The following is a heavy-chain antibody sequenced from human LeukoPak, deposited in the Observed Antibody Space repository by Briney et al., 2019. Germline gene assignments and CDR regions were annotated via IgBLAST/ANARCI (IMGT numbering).Heavy chain of an antibody. CDR1: GFTSITYT. Sequence: PGGSLRLSCAASGFTSITYTMNWVRQAPGKGLEWVSSISGTSSYIYYADSVKGRFTISRDNAKNSLYLQMNSLRAEDTAVYYCASASNSVPYFDYWGQGTLVTVSS. CDR3: ASASNSVPYFDY. CDR2: ISGTSSYI. V-gene: IGHV3-21*01. J-gene: IGHJ4*02. D-gene: IGHD2-2*01.